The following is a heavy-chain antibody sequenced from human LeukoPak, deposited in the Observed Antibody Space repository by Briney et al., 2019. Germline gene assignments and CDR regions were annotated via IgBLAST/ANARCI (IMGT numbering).Heavy chain of an antibody. CDR3: AKNYYDSSGYFLFDY. CDR1: GFTFSSYA. Sequence: GGSLRLSCAASGFTFSSYAMSWVRQAPGKGLEWVSAISGSGGRTYYADSVKGRFTISRDNSKNTLYLQMNSLRAEDTAVYYCAKNYYDSSGYFLFDYWGQGTLVTVSP. CDR2: ISGSGGRT. J-gene: IGHJ4*02. V-gene: IGHV3-23*01. D-gene: IGHD3-22*01.